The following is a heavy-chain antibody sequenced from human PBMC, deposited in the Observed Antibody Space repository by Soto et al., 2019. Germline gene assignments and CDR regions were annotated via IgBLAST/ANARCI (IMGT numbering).Heavy chain of an antibody. CDR3: TTVGYYDSSGYYVDY. D-gene: IGHD3-22*01. J-gene: IGHJ4*02. CDR2: IKSKTDGGTT. V-gene: IGHV3-15*01. CDR1: GFTFSNAW. Sequence: EVQLVESGGGLVKPVGSLRLSCAASGFTFSNAWMSWFRQAPGKGLEWVGRIKSKTDGGTTDYAASVKGRFTVSRDASKKTLYLHMNSLRAEDTAVYYCTTVGYYDSSGYYVDYWGQGTLVTVSS.